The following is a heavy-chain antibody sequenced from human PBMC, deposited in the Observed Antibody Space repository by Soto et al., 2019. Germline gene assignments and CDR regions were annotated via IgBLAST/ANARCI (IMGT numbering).Heavy chain of an antibody. CDR3: AKDGSRSGITIFGVIPGKYYYYGMDV. V-gene: IGHV3-7*01. Sequence: GGSLRLSCAASGFTFSSYWMSWVRQAPGKGLEWVANIKQDGSEKYYVDSVKGRFTISRDNAKNSLYLQMNSLRAEDTAVYYCAKDGSRSGITIFGVIPGKYYYYGMDVWGQGTTVTVSS. J-gene: IGHJ6*02. CDR1: GFTFSSYW. CDR2: IKQDGSEK. D-gene: IGHD3-3*01.